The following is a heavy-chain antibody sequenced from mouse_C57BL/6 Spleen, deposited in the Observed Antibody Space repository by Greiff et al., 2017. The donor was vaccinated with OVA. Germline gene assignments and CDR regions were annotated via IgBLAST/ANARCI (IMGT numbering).Heavy chain of an antibody. Sequence: QVQLQQPGAELVKPGASVKMSCKASGYTFTSYWITWVKQRPGQGLEWIGDIYPGSGSTNYNEKFKSKATLTVDTSSSTAYMQLSSLTSEDSAVYYGALDSSGYGYAMDYWGQGTSVTVSS. CDR1: GYTFTSYW. J-gene: IGHJ4*01. CDR3: ALDSSGYGYAMDY. V-gene: IGHV1-55*01. D-gene: IGHD3-2*02. CDR2: IYPGSGST.